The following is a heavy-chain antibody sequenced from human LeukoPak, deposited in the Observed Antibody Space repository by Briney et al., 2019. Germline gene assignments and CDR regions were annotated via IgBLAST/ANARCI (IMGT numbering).Heavy chain of an antibody. CDR2: ISWNSGSI. V-gene: IGHV3-9*01. Sequence: PGRSLRLSCAASGFTFDDYAMHWVRQAPGKGLEWVSGISWNSGSIGYADSVKGRFTISRDNAKNSLYLQMNSLRAEDTALYYCAKDAGLEWLGTLNWFDPWGQGTLVTVSS. CDR3: AKDAGLEWLGTLNWFDP. D-gene: IGHD3-3*01. J-gene: IGHJ5*02. CDR1: GFTFDDYA.